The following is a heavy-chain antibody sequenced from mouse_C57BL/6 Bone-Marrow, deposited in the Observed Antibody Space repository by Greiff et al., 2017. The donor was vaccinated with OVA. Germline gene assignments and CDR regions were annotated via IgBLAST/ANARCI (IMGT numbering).Heavy chain of an antibody. D-gene: IGHD1-1*01. CDR1: GYAFSSSW. CDR3: ARSPTTSGSSYVDFDY. Sequence: LQESGPELVKPGASVKISCKASGYAFSSSWMNWVKQRPGKGLEWIGRIYPGDGDTNYNGKFKGKATLTADKSSSTAYMQLSSLTSEDSAVYFCARSPTTSGSSYVDFDYWGQGTTLTVSS. CDR2: IYPGDGDT. J-gene: IGHJ2*01. V-gene: IGHV1-82*01.